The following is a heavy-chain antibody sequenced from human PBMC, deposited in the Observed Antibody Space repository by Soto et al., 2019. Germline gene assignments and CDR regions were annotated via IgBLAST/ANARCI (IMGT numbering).Heavy chain of an antibody. CDR2: ISYDGSHQ. V-gene: IGHV3-30*18. J-gene: IGHJ5*02. D-gene: IGHD2-8*01. CDR1: RFRFNNYG. Sequence: AGSMRLCCAASRFRFNNYGMPWFLQTPGKGLEWVAVISYDGSHQFYTDSVKGRFTISRDNSKNTLYLQMNSLKTEDTAMYYCAKDPKCCTIGSHFLDNWFDPWGQGTLVTVSS. CDR3: AKDPKCCTIGSHFLDNWFDP.